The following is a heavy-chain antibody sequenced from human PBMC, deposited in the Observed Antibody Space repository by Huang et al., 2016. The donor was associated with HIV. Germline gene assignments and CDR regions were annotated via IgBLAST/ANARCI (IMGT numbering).Heavy chain of an antibody. D-gene: IGHD1-7*01. Sequence: VESGGRLVQPGGSIRLSCVGSTVTFGAYWMRWVRQSPGKGLEWVANIKQDESEKYYVESVKGRFNISRDKAKKVLFLEMNNVRVEDTATYYCATKTAAMDIWGQGTTVTVS. J-gene: IGHJ6*02. V-gene: IGHV3-7*01. CDR2: IKQDESEK. CDR3: ATKTAAMDI. CDR1: TVTFGAYW.